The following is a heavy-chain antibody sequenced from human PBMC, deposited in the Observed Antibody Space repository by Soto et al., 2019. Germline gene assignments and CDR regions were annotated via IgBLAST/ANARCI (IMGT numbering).Heavy chain of an antibody. CDR2: IIPISGPA. V-gene: IGHV1-69*01. J-gene: IGHJ4*02. CDR1: GGAFSTYA. Sequence: QVQLVQSGAEVKKPGSSVKVSCRASGGAFSTYAISWVRQAPGQGLEWMGGIIPISGPANFAQKFQGRVTITADESMSTFYMGLSSLRSEDTAVYYCARSLDSTGYFNYWGQGTLVTVSS. D-gene: IGHD3-22*01. CDR3: ARSLDSTGYFNY.